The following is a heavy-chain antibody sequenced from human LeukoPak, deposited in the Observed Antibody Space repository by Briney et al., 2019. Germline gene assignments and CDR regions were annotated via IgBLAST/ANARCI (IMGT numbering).Heavy chain of an antibody. CDR3: ATYTMIGDIPFDY. CDR1: GFTFSSYG. J-gene: IGHJ4*02. Sequence: GGSLRLSCAASGFTFSSYGMHWVRQAPGNGLEWVAVIWYDGSNKYYADSVKGRFTISRDNSKNTLYLQMNSLRDEDTAVYYCATYTMIGDIPFDYWGQGTLVTVSS. V-gene: IGHV3-33*01. D-gene: IGHD3-22*01. CDR2: IWYDGSNK.